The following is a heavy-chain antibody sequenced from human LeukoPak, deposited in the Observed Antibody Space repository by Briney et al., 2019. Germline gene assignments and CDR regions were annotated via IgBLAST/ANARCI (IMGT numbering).Heavy chain of an antibody. D-gene: IGHD6-25*01. V-gene: IGHV1-8*03. J-gene: IGHJ4*02. Sequence: ASVKVSCKASGYTFTNYGISWIRQAPGQGLEWMGWMNPNSQNTGYAQKFQGRVTLTRDTSTNTASMELSSLTFEDTAIYYCARGTPATGTYLFDYWGQGTLVAVSS. CDR3: ARGTPATGTYLFDY. CDR1: GYTFTNYG. CDR2: MNPNSQNT.